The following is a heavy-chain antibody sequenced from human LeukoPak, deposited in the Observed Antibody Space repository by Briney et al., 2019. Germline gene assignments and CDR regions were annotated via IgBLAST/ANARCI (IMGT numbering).Heavy chain of an antibody. CDR2: ISGSGGST. Sequence: QPGGSLRPSCAVSGFTFTNHGMSWVRQAPGKGLEWVSGISGSGGSTYYADSVKGRFTISRDNSKNTLDLQMNSLRAEDTAVYYCAKDDAWLRYQYWGQGTLVTVSS. CDR3: AKDDAWLRYQY. D-gene: IGHD3-9*01. V-gene: IGHV3-23*01. CDR1: GFTFTNHG. J-gene: IGHJ4*02.